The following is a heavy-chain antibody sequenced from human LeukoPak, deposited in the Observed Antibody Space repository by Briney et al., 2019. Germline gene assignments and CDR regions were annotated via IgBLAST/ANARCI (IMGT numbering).Heavy chain of an antibody. CDR1: GYTFTSYD. J-gene: IGHJ6*03. Sequence: GASVKVSCKASGYTFTSYDINWVRQATGQGLEWMGWMNPNSSNTGYAQKFQGRVTITRNTSISTAYMELSSLRSEDTAVYYCARGSCSSTSCYTNYYYYYMDVWGKGTTVTVSS. V-gene: IGHV1-8*03. CDR3: ARGSCSSTSCYTNYYYYYMDV. D-gene: IGHD2-2*02. CDR2: MNPNSSNT.